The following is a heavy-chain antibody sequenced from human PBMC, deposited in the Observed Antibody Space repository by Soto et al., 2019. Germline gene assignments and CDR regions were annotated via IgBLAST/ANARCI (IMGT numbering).Heavy chain of an antibody. CDR3: ASFGDTYDYYGMDV. CDR1: GCTFSSYS. D-gene: IGHD2-21*01. CDR2: ISSSSSYI. V-gene: IGHV3-21*01. J-gene: IGHJ6*02. Sequence: PGGSLRLSCTASGCTFSSYSMNWVRQAPGKGLEWVSSISSSSSYIYYADSVKGRFTISRDNAKNSLYLQMNSLRAEDTAVYYCASFGDTYDYYGMDVWGQGTMVTVSS.